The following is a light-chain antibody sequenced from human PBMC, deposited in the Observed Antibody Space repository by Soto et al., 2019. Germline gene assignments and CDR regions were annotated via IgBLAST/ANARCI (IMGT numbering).Light chain of an antibody. CDR2: LGS. V-gene: IGKV2-28*01. Sequence: DLVMTQSPLSLPVTPGEPASISCRSSQTLLHSNGYNYLDWYLQKPGQSPQVLIYLGSDRASGVPDRFSGGGSGTDFTLRISRVEAEDVGVYYCMQSLQTPPTFGQGTKLEIK. J-gene: IGKJ2*01. CDR3: MQSLQTPPT. CDR1: QTLLHSNGYNY.